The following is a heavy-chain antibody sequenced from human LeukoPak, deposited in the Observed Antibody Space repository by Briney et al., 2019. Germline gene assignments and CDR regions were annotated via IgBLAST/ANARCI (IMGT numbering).Heavy chain of an antibody. CDR3: ATRLMTVRGVNYWFDP. Sequence: GASVKVSCKVSGYTLTELSIHWVRQAPGKGLEWMGGFDREDGETIYAQKFQGRVIMTEDTSTDTAYMELRSLRSEDTALYYCATRLMTVRGVNYWFDPWGQGTQVTVSS. CDR1: GYTLTELS. D-gene: IGHD3-10*01. J-gene: IGHJ5*02. CDR2: FDREDGET. V-gene: IGHV1-24*01.